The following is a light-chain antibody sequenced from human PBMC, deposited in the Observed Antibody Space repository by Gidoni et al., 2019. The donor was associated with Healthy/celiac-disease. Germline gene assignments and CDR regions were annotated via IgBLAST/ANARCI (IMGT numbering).Light chain of an antibody. CDR3: SSYTSSSTPVV. J-gene: IGLJ2*01. CDR1: SSDVGGYNY. Sequence: QSALTQPASGSGSTGPSITISCTGTSSDVGGYNYVSWYQQHPGKAPKLMIYEVSNRPSGVSNRFSGSKSGNTASLTISGLQAEDEADYYCSSYTSSSTPVVFGGGTKLTVL. CDR2: EVS. V-gene: IGLV2-14*01.